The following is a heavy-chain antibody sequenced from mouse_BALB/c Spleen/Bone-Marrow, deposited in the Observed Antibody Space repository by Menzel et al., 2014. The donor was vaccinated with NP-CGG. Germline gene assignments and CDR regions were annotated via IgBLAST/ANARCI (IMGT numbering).Heavy chain of an antibody. Sequence: VHLVASGPGLVAPSQSLSITCTVSGFSLTGYGVSWVRQPPGKGLEWLGMIWGDGSTDYNSALKSGLSISKDNSKSQVFLKMNSLQTDDTARYYCARDSFLITRALDYWGQGTSVTVSS. D-gene: IGHD2-4*01. CDR1: GFSLTGYG. V-gene: IGHV2-6-7*01. CDR3: ARDSFLITRALDY. CDR2: IWGDGST. J-gene: IGHJ4*01.